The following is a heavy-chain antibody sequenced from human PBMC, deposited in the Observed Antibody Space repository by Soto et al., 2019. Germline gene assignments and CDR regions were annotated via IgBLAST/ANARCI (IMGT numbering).Heavy chain of an antibody. CDR2: IYYSGST. CDR3: ASYPVLRYFDWLLRGPGIFDY. J-gene: IGHJ4*02. V-gene: IGHV4-31*03. CDR1: GGSISSGGYY. D-gene: IGHD3-9*01. Sequence: PSETLSLTCTVSGGSISSGGYYWSWIRQHPGTGLEWIGYIYYSGSTYYNPSLKSRVTISVDTSKNQFSLKLSSVTAADTAVYYCASYPVLRYFDWLLRGPGIFDYWGQGTLVTVSS.